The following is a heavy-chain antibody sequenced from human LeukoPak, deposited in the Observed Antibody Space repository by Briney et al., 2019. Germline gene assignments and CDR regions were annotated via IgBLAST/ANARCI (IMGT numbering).Heavy chain of an antibody. V-gene: IGHV3-21*04. Sequence: PGGSLRLSCAASGFAFSTYSMNWFRKPPGKGLEWVASISLNSASIYYADSVKGRFTVSRDNAKNSLYLQMNSLRAEDTALYYCARDSHYYDCSVGYWGQGTLVTVSS. CDR3: ARDSHYYDCSVGY. D-gene: IGHD3-22*01. J-gene: IGHJ4*02. CDR1: GFAFSTYS. CDR2: ISLNSASI.